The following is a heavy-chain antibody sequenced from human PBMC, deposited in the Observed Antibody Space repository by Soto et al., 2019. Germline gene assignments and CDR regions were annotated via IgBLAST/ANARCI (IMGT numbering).Heavy chain of an antibody. CDR1: GGSFSGYY. J-gene: IGHJ4*02. D-gene: IGHD2-15*01. CDR3: ASSGGNSTY. CDR2: INHSGSI. Sequence: SETLSLTCAVYGGSFSGYYWSWIRQPPGKGLEWIGEINHSGSINYNPSLKSRVTISVDTSKNQFSLKLSSVTAADTAVYYCASSGGNSTYWGQGTLVTVSS. V-gene: IGHV4-34*01.